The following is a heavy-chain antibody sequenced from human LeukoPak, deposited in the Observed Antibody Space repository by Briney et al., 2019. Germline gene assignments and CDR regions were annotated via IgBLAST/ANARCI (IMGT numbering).Heavy chain of an antibody. Sequence: ASVKVSCKASGYTFTGYYMHWVRQAPGQGLEWMGWMNPNSGNTGYAQKFQGRVTMTRNTSISTAYMELSSLRSEDTAVYYCARFTYYYDSSGYYFSDYYYYYGMDVWGQGTTVTVSS. J-gene: IGHJ6*02. CDR3: ARFTYYYDSSGYYFSDYYYYYGMDV. D-gene: IGHD3-22*01. V-gene: IGHV1-8*02. CDR1: GYTFTGYY. CDR2: MNPNSGNT.